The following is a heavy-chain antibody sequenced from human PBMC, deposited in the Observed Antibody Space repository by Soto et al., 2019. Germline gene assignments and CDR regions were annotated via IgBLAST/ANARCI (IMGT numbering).Heavy chain of an antibody. J-gene: IGHJ6*02. Sequence: PGESLKISCTGSGYSFTIYWIGWVRQMPGKGLEWMGIIYPGDSNTRYSPSLQGQVTISVDKSISTAYLQWSSLKATDTAMYYCARHAYDFWSGHPNPRYYYGMDVWGQGTTVTVSS. CDR2: IYPGDSNT. CDR1: GYSFTIYW. V-gene: IGHV5-51*01. CDR3: ARHAYDFWSGHPNPRYYYGMDV. D-gene: IGHD3-3*01.